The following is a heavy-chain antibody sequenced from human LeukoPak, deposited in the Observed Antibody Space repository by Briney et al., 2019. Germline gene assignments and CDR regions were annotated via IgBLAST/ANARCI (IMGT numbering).Heavy chain of an antibody. V-gene: IGHV3-48*04. CDR2: ISSSSSTM. J-gene: IGHJ6*03. Sequence: GGSLRLSCAASGFIFSSYSMNWVRQAPGKGLEWVSYISSSSSTMYYAASVKGRFTISRDNAKNSLYLQMNSLRAEDTAVYYCASRLFSRRRWLFSYYMDVWGKGTTVTISS. CDR3: ASRLFSRRRWLFSYYMDV. CDR1: GFIFSSYS. D-gene: IGHD5-24*01.